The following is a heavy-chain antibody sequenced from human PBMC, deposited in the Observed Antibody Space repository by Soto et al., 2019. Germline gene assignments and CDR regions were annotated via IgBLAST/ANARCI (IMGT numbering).Heavy chain of an antibody. D-gene: IGHD6-13*01. CDR1: GYTFTSYG. CDR3: AREGPTGIAAAGRLGYYYYGMDV. J-gene: IGHJ6*02. Sequence: QVPLVQSGAEVKKPGASVKVSCKASGYTFTSYGISWVRQAPGQGLEWMGWISAYNGNTKYAQKLQGRVTMTTDTSTSTAYMELRSLRSDDPAVYYCAREGPTGIAAAGRLGYYYYGMDVWGQGTTVTVSS. CDR2: ISAYNGNT. V-gene: IGHV1-18*01.